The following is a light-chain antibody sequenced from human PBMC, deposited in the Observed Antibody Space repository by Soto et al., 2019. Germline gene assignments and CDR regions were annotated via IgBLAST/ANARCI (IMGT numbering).Light chain of an antibody. CDR3: HQYENLPPT. CDR1: QDISNY. CDR2: DAS. V-gene: IGKV1-33*01. J-gene: IGKJ5*01. Sequence: DIQMTQSPSSLSASVGDRVTITCQASQDISNYLNWYQQKPGKAPKILIYDASNLETGVPSRFSGSGSGKDFTFTIRRRQPEEIATYYFHQYENLPPTFGQGTRLEIK.